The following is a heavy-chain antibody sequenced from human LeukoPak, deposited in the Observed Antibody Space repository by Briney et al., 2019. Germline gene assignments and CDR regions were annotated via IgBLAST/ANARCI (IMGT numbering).Heavy chain of an antibody. D-gene: IGHD3-10*01. CDR3: ATVSNGYGSGSYGPFDY. V-gene: IGHV3-30-3*01. CDR2: ISYDGSNK. CDR1: GFTFSSYA. Sequence: GGSLRLSCAASGFTFSSYAMHWVRRAPGKGLEWVAVISYDGSNKYYADSVKGRFTISRDNSRNTLYLQMNSLRAEDTAVYYCATVSNGYGSGSYGPFDYWGQGTLVTVSS. J-gene: IGHJ4*02.